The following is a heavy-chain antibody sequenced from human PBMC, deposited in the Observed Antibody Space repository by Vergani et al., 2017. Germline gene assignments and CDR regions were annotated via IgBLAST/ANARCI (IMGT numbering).Heavy chain of an antibody. J-gene: IGHJ6*03. V-gene: IGHV3-23*01. CDR3: ASSDARLERRDYYYYYMDV. CDR2: ISGSGVST. D-gene: IGHD1-1*01. CDR1: GFTFSSYA. Sequence: EVQLLESGGRLVQPGGSLRLSCAASGFTFSSYAMSWVRQAPGKGLEWVSAISGSGVSTYYADSGKGRFPISRDNFKNTLYLQMNSLRAEDTAVYYCASSDARLERRDYYYYYMDVWGKGTTVTVSS.